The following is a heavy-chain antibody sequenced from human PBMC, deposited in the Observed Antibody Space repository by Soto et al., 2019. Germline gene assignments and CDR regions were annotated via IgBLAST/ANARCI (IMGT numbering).Heavy chain of an antibody. V-gene: IGHV4-39*01. Sequence: SETLSLTCTVSGGSISSRSYYWGWIRQPPGKGLAWIGNIYYSGSTYYNPSLKSRVTISVDTSKNQFSLKLSSVTAADTAVYYCARLHCRSSASSYEVVDYWGQGTLVTVSS. CDR2: IYYSGST. J-gene: IGHJ4*02. D-gene: IGHD2-2*01. CDR1: GGSISSRSYY. CDR3: ARLHCRSSASSYEVVDY.